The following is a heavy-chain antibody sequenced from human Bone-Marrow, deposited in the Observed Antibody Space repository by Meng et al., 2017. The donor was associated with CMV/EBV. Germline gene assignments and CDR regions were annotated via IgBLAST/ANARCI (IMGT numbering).Heavy chain of an antibody. CDR3: ASGDFWSGHGTDYYYGMDV. J-gene: IGHJ6*02. D-gene: IGHD3-3*01. CDR2: IRYDGSNK. V-gene: IGHV3-30*02. CDR1: GFTFSSYG. Sequence: GESLKISCAASGFTFSSYGMHWVRQAPGKGLEWVAFIRYDGSNKDYADSVKGRFTISRDNSKNTLYLQMNRLRVEDTAVYYCASGDFWSGHGTDYYYGMDVWGQGTTVTVSS.